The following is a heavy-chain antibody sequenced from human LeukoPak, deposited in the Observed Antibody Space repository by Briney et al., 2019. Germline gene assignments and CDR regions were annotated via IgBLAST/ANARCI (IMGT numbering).Heavy chain of an antibody. Sequence: GGTLRLSCAASGFTFSSYGMSWVRQAPGKGLEWVSAISGSGGSTYYADSVKGRFTISRDNSKNTLYLQMNSLRAEDTALYYCARDGGDCSGDSCYVDYWGQGTLVTVSS. CDR1: GFTFSSYG. V-gene: IGHV3-23*01. CDR3: ARDGGDCSGDSCYVDY. CDR2: ISGSGGST. D-gene: IGHD2-15*01. J-gene: IGHJ4*02.